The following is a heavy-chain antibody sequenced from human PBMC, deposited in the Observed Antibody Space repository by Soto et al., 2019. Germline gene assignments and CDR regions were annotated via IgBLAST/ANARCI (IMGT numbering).Heavy chain of an antibody. CDR2: FVPMFSSS. D-gene: IGHD1-1*01. V-gene: IGHV1-69*01. CDR3: ARNGGTYYFDH. CDR1: GTTFSTHG. J-gene: IGHJ4*02. Sequence: QVQLVQSGAEVRKPGSSVNVSCKASGTTFSTHGIHWVRQAPGQGLEWMGGFVPMFSSSNYAKKFQGRLTIVADESTNSAYMGLSSLRADDSAIYYCARNGGTYYFDHWCQGTLVTVSS.